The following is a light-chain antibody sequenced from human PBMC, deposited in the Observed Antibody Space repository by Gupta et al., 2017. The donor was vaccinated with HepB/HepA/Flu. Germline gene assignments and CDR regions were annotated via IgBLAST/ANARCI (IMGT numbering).Light chain of an antibody. J-gene: IGLJ2*01. CDR1: SSDVGGYNY. Sequence: QSALTQPASVSGSPGQSITISCTGTSSDVGGYNYVSWYQQHPGKVPKVMIYDVSNRPSGISNRFSGSKSGNTASLTISGLQADDEADYYCSSFTSSNTVIFGGGTKLTVL. CDR2: DVS. V-gene: IGLV2-14*01. CDR3: SSFTSSNTVI.